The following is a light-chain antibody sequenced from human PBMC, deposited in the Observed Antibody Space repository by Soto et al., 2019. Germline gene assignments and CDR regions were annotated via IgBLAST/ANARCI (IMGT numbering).Light chain of an antibody. Sequence: DIQMTQSPASLSASVGDRVTITCQASQDIRKYLSWYQQKPGRAPKLLIYGASYLETGVPSRFSESRYGTDFTFTISSLQPEDIATYYCQHYDHLPPFTFGPGTKVAI. CDR3: QHYDHLPPFT. J-gene: IGKJ3*01. CDR2: GAS. V-gene: IGKV1-33*01. CDR1: QDIRKY.